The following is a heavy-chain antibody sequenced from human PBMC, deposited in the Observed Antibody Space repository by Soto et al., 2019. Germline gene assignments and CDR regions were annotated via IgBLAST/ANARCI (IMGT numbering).Heavy chain of an antibody. D-gene: IGHD3-10*01. V-gene: IGHV3-30*18. CDR2: ISYDGSIK. J-gene: IGHJ6*02. Sequence: QVQLVESGGGVAQPGRSLRLSCAASGFTFSSYGMHWVRQAPGKGLEWVAVISYDGSIKYYADSVKGRITISRDNSKNTLYLQMNSLRAEDTAVYHCAKVRRPNRPNYYAMDVWGQGTTVTVSS. CDR1: GFTFSSYG. CDR3: AKVRRPNRPNYYAMDV.